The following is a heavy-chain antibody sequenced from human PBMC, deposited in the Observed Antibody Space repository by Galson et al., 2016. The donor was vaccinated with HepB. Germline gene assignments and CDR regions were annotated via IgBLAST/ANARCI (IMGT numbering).Heavy chain of an antibody. CDR2: IYYSGNS. V-gene: IGHV4-39*01. CDR3: ARRKGLLYTGHFDY. J-gene: IGHJ4*02. Sequence: LSLTCTVSGDSISNSGSYWGWIRQPPGKGLEWIGSIYYSGNSYYNPSLESRVTISVDTSTNQFSLKLTSVTATDTAVYYCARRKGLLYTGHFDYWGQGTLFTVS. CDR1: GDSISNSGSY. D-gene: IGHD3-3*01.